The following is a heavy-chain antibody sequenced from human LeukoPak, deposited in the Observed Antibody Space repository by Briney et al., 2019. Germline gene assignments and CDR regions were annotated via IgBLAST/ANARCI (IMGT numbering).Heavy chain of an antibody. Sequence: SETLSLTCTVSGGSISSYYWSWIRQPPGKGLEWIGYIYYSGSTNYNPSLNSRVTISVHTSKNQFSLNLSSVTAADTAVYYCARGSARTDYFDYWGQGTLVTVSS. CDR2: IYYSGST. J-gene: IGHJ4*02. D-gene: IGHD6-6*01. V-gene: IGHV4-59*01. CDR1: GGSISSYY. CDR3: ARGSARTDYFDY.